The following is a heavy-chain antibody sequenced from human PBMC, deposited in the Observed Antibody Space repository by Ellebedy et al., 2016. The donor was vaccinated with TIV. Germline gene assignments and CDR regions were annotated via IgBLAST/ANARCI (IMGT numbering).Heavy chain of an antibody. V-gene: IGHV3-7*01. J-gene: IGHJ2*01. Sequence: GESLKISCAASGFTVSNNYISWVRQAPGKGLEWVANIKEGGSEKYYVDSVKGRFTISRDNAKNSLYLQMNNLRAEDTAVYYCARGNDYGDDVSLWYFDRWGRGTLVTVSS. CDR2: IKEGGSEK. CDR3: ARGNDYGDDVSLWYFDR. D-gene: IGHD4/OR15-4a*01. CDR1: GFTVSNNY.